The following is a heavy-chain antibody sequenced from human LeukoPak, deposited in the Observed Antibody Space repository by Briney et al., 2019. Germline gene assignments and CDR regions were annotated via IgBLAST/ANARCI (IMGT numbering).Heavy chain of an antibody. CDR1: GFSFSNRW. V-gene: IGHV3-7*05. D-gene: IGHD1-26*01. Sequence: PGGSLRLSCAASGFSFSNRWMTWVRQAPGKGLEWVANIKQDGSDKSHVDSVKGRFTISRDNAKNTLYLQMNSLRAEDTALYYCARDGTFRLDYWGQGTLVSVSS. J-gene: IGHJ4*02. CDR3: ARDGTFRLDY. CDR2: IKQDGSDK.